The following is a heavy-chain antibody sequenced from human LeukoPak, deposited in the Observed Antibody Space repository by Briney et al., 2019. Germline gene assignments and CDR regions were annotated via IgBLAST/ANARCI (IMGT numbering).Heavy chain of an antibody. CDR3: ARGPGWRFGELAPAPFDH. CDR1: GYTFTTYA. CDR2: IHPGNDNT. D-gene: IGHD3-10*01. Sequence: GASVTVSFTASGYTFTTYAVHWVRQAPGQRLEWMGWIHPGNDNTKYSQKFQGRVTITSDTSATTAYMELSSLRSEDTAAYYCARGPGWRFGELAPAPFDHWGQGTLVTVSS. J-gene: IGHJ4*02. V-gene: IGHV1-3*01.